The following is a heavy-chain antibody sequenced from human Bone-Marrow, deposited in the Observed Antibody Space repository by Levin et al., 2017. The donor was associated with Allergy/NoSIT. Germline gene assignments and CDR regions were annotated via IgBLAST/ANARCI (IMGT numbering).Heavy chain of an antibody. CDR1: GGSISLPDFF. V-gene: IGHV4-31*03. J-gene: IGHJ6*02. CDR2: TDYSGST. D-gene: IGHD2-21*01. CDR3: ARVRLGWGLGGYYGLDV. Sequence: SETLSLTCTVSGGSISLPDFFWNWIRQHPGKGPEWIGYTDYSGSTDYNPSLKNRVAISVDTSKNQFSLKLNSVTAADTAVYFCARVRLGWGLGGYYGLDVWGQGASVTVSS.